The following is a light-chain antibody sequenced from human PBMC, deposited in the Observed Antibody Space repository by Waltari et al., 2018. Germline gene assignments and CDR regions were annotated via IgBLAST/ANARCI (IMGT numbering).Light chain of an antibody. J-gene: IGKJ1*01. CDR3: MQGTRWPT. CDR2: KVS. CDR1: QSLVDNDGNTY. Sequence: DVVRTQSQLSLPATLGQPASTSGSSSQSLVDNDGNTYLYCFQQRPGQSPRRLIYKVSNRDSGVPDRFSGSGSGTDFTLKISRVEADDVGVYYCMQGTRWPTFGQGTKVEIK. V-gene: IGKV2-30*01.